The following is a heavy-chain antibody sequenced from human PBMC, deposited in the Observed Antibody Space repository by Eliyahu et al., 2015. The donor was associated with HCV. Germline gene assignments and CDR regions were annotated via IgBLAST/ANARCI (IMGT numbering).Heavy chain of an antibody. Sequence: EVQLVESGGGLVKPGESLRLSCVVSGYPFTAAWMSWVRQAPGKGLEWVGRIISKSEGGTADYSTPVKGRFTISRDDSKNTLYLQMNSLKTEDTAVYFCATDPSYSGSYSIYIDYWGQGTPVTVSS. D-gene: IGHD1-26*01. CDR1: GYPFTAAW. CDR2: IISKSEGGTA. J-gene: IGHJ4*02. V-gene: IGHV3-15*01. CDR3: ATDPSYSGSYSIYIDY.